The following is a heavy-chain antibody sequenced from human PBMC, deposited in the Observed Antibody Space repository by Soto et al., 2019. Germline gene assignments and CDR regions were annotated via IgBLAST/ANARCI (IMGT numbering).Heavy chain of an antibody. Sequence: PGGSLRLSFAASGFTFSSYGMHWVRQAQGKGLEWVAVISYDGSNKYYADSVKGRFTISRDNSKNTLYLQMNSLRAEDTAVYYCAKEYDFWSGSIGPYWGQGTLVTVSS. CDR1: GFTFSSYG. V-gene: IGHV3-30*18. D-gene: IGHD3-3*01. CDR3: AKEYDFWSGSIGPY. CDR2: ISYDGSNK. J-gene: IGHJ4*02.